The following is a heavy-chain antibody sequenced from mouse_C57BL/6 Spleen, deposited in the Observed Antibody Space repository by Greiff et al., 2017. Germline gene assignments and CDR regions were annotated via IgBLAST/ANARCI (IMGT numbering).Heavy chain of an antibody. CDR3: ARGDGSSSDAMDY. CDR2: IYPGSGST. CDR1: GYTFTSYW. Sequence: QVQLQQPGAELVKPGASVKMSCKASGYTFTSYWITWVKQRPGQGLEWIGDIYPGSGSTKYNEKFKSKATLTVDTSSSTAYMQLSSLTSEDSAVYYCARGDGSSSDAMDYWGQGTSVTVSS. J-gene: IGHJ4*01. D-gene: IGHD1-1*01. V-gene: IGHV1-55*01.